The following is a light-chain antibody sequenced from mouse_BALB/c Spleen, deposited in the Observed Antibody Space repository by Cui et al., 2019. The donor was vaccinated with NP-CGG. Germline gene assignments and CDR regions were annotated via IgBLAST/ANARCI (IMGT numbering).Light chain of an antibody. V-gene: IGLV1*01. J-gene: IGLJ1*01. CDR1: TGAVTTSNY. Sequence: QAVVTQKSALTTSPGETVTLTCRSSTGAVTTSNYANWVQEKPDHLFTGLIGGTNNRVPGVPARFSGSLIGDKAAFTITGAQTEDEAIYFCALWYSNHWVFGGGTKLTVL. CDR3: ALWYSNHWV. CDR2: GTN.